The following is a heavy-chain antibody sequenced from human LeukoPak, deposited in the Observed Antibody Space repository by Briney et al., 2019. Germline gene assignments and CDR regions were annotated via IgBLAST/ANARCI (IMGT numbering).Heavy chain of an antibody. CDR2: IFYSGST. D-gene: IGHD3-10*01. CDR1: GGSISTSSYY. Sequence: SETLSLTCTVSGGSISTSSYYWGWVRQPPGKGLEWIGNIFYSGSTYYSPSLKSRVTISLDTSKNQFSLKLSSVTAADTAVYYCARGVGLGNYYGSGSYHKYNWFDPWGQGTLVTVSS. CDR3: ARGVGLGNYYGSGSYHKYNWFDP. J-gene: IGHJ5*02. V-gene: IGHV4-39*07.